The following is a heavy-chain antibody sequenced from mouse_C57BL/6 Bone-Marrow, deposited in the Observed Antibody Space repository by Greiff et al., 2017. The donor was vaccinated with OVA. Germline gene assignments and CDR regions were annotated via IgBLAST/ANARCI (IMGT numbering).Heavy chain of an antibody. V-gene: IGHV1-85*01. CDR3: ARLGYYYGSSYWYFDV. D-gene: IGHD1-1*01. J-gene: IGHJ1*03. CDR1: GYTFTSYD. CDR2: IYPRDGST. Sequence: VHLVESGPELVKPGASVKLSCKASGYTFTSYDINWVKQRPGQGLEWIGWIYPRDGSTKYNEKFKGKATLTVDTSSSTAYMELHSLTSEDSAVYFWARLGYYYGSSYWYFDVWGTGTTVTVSS.